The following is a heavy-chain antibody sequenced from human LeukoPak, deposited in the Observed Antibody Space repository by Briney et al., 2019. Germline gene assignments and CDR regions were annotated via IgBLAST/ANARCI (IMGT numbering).Heavy chain of an antibody. CDR2: ITGSGDAR. CDR3: AKDILTYHYGTSGYYFDY. CDR1: GFTFDDHA. V-gene: IGHV3-23*01. J-gene: IGHJ4*02. D-gene: IGHD3-3*01. Sequence: GGSLRLSCAASGFTFDDHAMTWVRQAPGKGLEWVSVITGSGDARYYADSVKGRFTISRDNSKNTLHLQMNTLRVEDTALYYCAKDILTYHYGTSGYYFDYWGQGTLVTVSS.